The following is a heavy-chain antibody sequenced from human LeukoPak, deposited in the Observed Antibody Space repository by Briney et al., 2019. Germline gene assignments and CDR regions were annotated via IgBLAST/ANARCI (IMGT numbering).Heavy chain of an antibody. CDR2: ISYDGSNK. J-gene: IGHJ4*02. V-gene: IGHV3-30-3*01. CDR3: ARDISPLLWFGEADLTLDY. Sequence: GGSLRLSCAASGFTFSSYAMHWVRQAPGKGLEWVAVISYDGSNKYYADSVKGRFTISRDKSKNTLYLQMNSLRAEDTAVYYCARDISPLLWFGEADLTLDYWGQGTLVTVSS. CDR1: GFTFSSYA. D-gene: IGHD3-10*01.